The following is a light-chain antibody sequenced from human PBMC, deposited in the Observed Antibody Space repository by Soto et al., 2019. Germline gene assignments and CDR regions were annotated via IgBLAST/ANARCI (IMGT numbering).Light chain of an antibody. V-gene: IGLV2-11*01. J-gene: IGLJ2*01. CDR1: SSDVGRYNY. Sequence: QSVLTQPRSVSGSPGQSVTISCTGTSSDVGRYNYVSWYQQHPGQAPRLIIYDVTKRPSGVPDRFSGSKSGDTASLTISGLQAEDEADYYCCSYAGRYIYVLFGGGTKLTVL. CDR3: CSYAGRYIYVL. CDR2: DVT.